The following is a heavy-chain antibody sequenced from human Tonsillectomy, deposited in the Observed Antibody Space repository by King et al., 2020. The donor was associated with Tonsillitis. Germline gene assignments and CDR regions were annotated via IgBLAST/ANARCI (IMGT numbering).Heavy chain of an antibody. D-gene: IGHD1-26*01. CDR3: AKEGGTSTSNAFDI. CDR2: ISGRADGT. J-gene: IGHJ3*02. CDR1: GFTFSSYA. V-gene: IGHV3-23*04. Sequence: VQLVESGGGLVQPGGSLRLSCAASGFTFSSYAMSWVRQAPGKGLEWVSGISGRADGTYYADSVKGRVTISRDNSKNTLDLQMNSLRAEDTAVYYCAKEGGTSTSNAFDIWGQGTMVTVSS.